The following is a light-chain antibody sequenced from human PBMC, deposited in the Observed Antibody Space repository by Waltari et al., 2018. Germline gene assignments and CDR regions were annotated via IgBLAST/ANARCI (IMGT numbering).Light chain of an antibody. V-gene: IGLV3-1*01. CDR2: EDT. Sequence: SYSLTQPPSVSLSPGQTASITCSGDKSGARDVSWYQHKAGPPPLVVIYEDTKRPSGPPERFSGSNSGNTATLTISGTQAIDEADYYCQAWDRNTFVVFGGGTKLTVL. CDR3: QAWDRNTFVV. J-gene: IGLJ2*01. CDR1: KSGARD.